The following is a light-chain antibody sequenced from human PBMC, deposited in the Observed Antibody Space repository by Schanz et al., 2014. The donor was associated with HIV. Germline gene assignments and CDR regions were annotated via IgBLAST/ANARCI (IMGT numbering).Light chain of an antibody. CDR2: GAS. CDR1: QSVSSDY. Sequence: EIVLTQSPGTLSLSPGERATLSCRASQSVSSDYLAWYQLKPGQAPRLLIYGASSRATGIPDRFSGSGSGTDFTLTISRLEPEDFAVYYCQHYGSSPFTFGPGTKVDIK. J-gene: IGKJ3*01. V-gene: IGKV3-20*01. CDR3: QHYGSSPFT.